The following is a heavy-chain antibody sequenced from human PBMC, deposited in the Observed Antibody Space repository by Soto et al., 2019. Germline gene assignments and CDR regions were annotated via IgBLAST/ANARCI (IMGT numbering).Heavy chain of an antibody. CDR3: TSHSPDDMIRK. CDR1: GFTFGDYA. J-gene: IGHJ4*02. V-gene: IGHV3-49*03. CDR2: VRSKAYGGTT. Sequence: HPGGSLRLSCTTSGFTFGDYAMSWFRQAPGKGLEWVGVVRSKAYGGTTDYAASVKGRFDISRDDSKSIAYLQMNSVTTEDTAVYYCTSHSPDDMIRKWGQGTQVTVSS. D-gene: IGHD3-22*01.